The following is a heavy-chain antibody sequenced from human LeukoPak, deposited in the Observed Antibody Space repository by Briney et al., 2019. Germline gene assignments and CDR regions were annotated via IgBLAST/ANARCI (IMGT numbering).Heavy chain of an antibody. V-gene: IGHV4-31*03. CDR3: ARGVKGLRGAFDI. CDR2: IYYSGST. D-gene: IGHD3-10*01. CDR1: GGSISSGVYY. Sequence: SQTLSLTCTVSGGSISSGVYYWSWIRQHPGKGLGWIGYIYYSGSTYSNPSLKSRLTMSVDISKNQFSLKLSSVTAADTAVYYCARGVKGLRGAFDIWGQGTMVTVSS. J-gene: IGHJ3*02.